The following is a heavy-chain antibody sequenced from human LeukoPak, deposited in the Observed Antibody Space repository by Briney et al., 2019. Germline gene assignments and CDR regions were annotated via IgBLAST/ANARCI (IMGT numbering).Heavy chain of an antibody. V-gene: IGHV4-59*11. CDR3: ARSGGDYHLDY. CDR2: IYYSGST. Sequence: SETLSLTCTVSGGSISSHYWSWTRQPPGKGLEWIGYIYYSGSTNYNPSLKSRVTISVDTSKNQFSLKLSSVTAADTAVYYCARSGGDYHLDYWGQGTLVTVSS. CDR1: GGSISSHY. J-gene: IGHJ4*02. D-gene: IGHD4-17*01.